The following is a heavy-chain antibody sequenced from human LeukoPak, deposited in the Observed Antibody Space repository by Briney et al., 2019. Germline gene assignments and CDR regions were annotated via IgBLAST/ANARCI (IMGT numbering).Heavy chain of an antibody. Sequence: ASVKVSCKASGGTFSSYAISWVRQATGQGLEWMGWMNPNSGNTGYAQKFQGRVTMTRNTSISTAYMELSSLRSEDTAVYYCARGSKYYDFWSGYLTPDYYGMDVWGQGTTVTVSS. J-gene: IGHJ6*02. CDR3: ARGSKYYDFWSGYLTPDYYGMDV. CDR1: GGTFSSYA. D-gene: IGHD3-3*01. CDR2: MNPNSGNT. V-gene: IGHV1-8*02.